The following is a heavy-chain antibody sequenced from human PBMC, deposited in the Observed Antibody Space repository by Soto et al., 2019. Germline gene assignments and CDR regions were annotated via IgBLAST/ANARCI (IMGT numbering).Heavy chain of an antibody. D-gene: IGHD6-19*01. CDR3: ARGSRIAVDGYYYYYGMDV. Sequence: SQTLSLTCAISGDSVSSNSAAWNWIRQSPSRGLEWLGRTYYRSKWYNDYAVSVKSRITINPDTSKNQFSLQLNSVTPEDTAVYYYARGSRIAVDGYYYYYGMDVWGQGTTVTVSS. CDR1: GDSVSSNSAA. V-gene: IGHV6-1*01. CDR2: TYYRSKWYN. J-gene: IGHJ6*02.